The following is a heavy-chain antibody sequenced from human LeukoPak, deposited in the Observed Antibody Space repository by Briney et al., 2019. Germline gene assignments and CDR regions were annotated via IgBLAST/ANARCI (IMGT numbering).Heavy chain of an antibody. V-gene: IGHV1-18*01. CDR2: NSGNNDNP. CDR3: ARVGTSTDDY. J-gene: IGHJ4*02. D-gene: IGHD2-2*01. CDR1: GYTVSNFG. Sequence: VASVRVSYKTSGYTVSNFGINWVRQAPGQGLEWMGWNSGNNDNPNYGQKFQGRFTVTTDSSTSTAYMELRNLRFDDTAVYYCARVGTSTDDYWGQGTLVTASS.